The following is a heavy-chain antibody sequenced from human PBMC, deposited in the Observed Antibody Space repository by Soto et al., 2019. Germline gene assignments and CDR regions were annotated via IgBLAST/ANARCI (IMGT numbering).Heavy chain of an antibody. CDR3: ARGRYGDY. J-gene: IGHJ4*02. V-gene: IGHV1-18*01. Sequence: QVHLVQSGAEVKKPGASVKVSCQGSGYAFTTYGITWVRQAPGQGLEWMGWISAHNGNTNNAQKLQGRVTVTRDTSTSTAYMELRSLRYDDTAVYYCARGRYGDYWGQGALFTVSS. CDR2: ISAHNGNT. CDR1: GYAFTTYG. D-gene: IGHD1-1*01.